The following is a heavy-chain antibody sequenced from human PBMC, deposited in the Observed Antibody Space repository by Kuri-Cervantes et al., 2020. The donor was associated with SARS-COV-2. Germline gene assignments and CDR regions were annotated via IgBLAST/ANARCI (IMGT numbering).Heavy chain of an antibody. J-gene: IGHJ4*02. Sequence: GESLKISCAASGFTFDDYAMHWVRQAPGKGLEWVSGISGSGGSTYYADSVKGRFTISRDNSKNTLYLQMNSLRAEDTAVYYCAKDTYDSSGVVGFDYWGQGTLVTVSS. CDR3: AKDTYDSSGVVGFDY. D-gene: IGHD3-22*01. CDR2: ISGSGGST. V-gene: IGHV3-23*01. CDR1: GFTFDDYA.